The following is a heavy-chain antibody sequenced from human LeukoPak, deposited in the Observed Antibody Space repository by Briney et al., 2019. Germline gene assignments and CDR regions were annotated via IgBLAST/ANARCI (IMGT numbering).Heavy chain of an antibody. V-gene: IGHV3-23*01. CDR2: ISGSGGST. J-gene: IGHJ3*02. D-gene: IGHD3-10*01. CDR3: AKPSYGPNGAFDI. Sequence: GGSLRLSCAASGFTFSTYGMSWVRQAPGKGLEWVSGISGSGGSTYYADSVKDRFTISRDNSKNTLYLQMNSLRAEDTAVYYCAKPSYGPNGAFDIWGQGTMVTVSS. CDR1: GFTFSTYG.